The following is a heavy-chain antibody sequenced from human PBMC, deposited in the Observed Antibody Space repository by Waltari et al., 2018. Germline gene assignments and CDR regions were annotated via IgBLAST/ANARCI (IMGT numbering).Heavy chain of an antibody. Sequence: EVQLLESGGGVVQPGGSLRLSCEVSGFTFIRSAMSWVRQGPGKGLQWVSTSSGDGSSIYYADSVRGRFTISRDNSKTTLNLQMDSLRAEDTTIYYCAKDSGRESSGFALDHWGQGTPVSVSS. CDR1: GFTFIRSA. J-gene: IGHJ4*02. D-gene: IGHD3-22*01. V-gene: IGHV3-23*01. CDR3: AKDSGRESSGFALDH. CDR2: SSGDGSSI.